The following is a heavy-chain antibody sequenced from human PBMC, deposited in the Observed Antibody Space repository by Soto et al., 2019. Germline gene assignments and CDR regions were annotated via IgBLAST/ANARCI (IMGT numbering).Heavy chain of an antibody. V-gene: IGHV1-2*02. CDR3: AGGGGVGVAGSAAFDM. J-gene: IGHJ3*02. CDR1: GYPVTAYY. D-gene: IGHD3-3*01. Sequence: QLHLVQSGAVVKKPGASVTVSCSASGYPVTAYYMHWVRQAPGRGLEWMGGINPATGAAKYTQTCQGRVTLTRGTSTSTVFMELSCMTSEDTAVFSFAGGGGVGVAGSAAFDMWGQGTLVTVSS. CDR2: INPATGAA.